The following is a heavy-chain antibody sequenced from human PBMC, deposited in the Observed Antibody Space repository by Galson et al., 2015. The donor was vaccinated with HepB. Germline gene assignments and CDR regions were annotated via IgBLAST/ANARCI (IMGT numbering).Heavy chain of an antibody. CDR1: GLTFTSYA. CDR3: AKGVAFGELLPLDY. D-gene: IGHD3-10*01. CDR2: ISDSGGT. J-gene: IGHJ4*02. V-gene: IGHV3-23*01. Sequence: SLRLSCAASGLTFTSYAMTWVHQAPGKGLEWVSTISDSGGTYYADAVKGRFNISRDNSKNTLYLQMNSLRGDDTALYYCAKGVAFGELLPLDYWGQGTLVTVSS.